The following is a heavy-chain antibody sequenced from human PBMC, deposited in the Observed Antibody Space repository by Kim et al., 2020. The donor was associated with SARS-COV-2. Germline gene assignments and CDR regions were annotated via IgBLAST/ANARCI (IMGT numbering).Heavy chain of an antibody. Sequence: ASVKVSCKASGYTFTSYDINWVRQATGQGLEWMGWMNPNSGNTGYAQKFQGRVTMTRNTSISTAYMELSSLRSEDTAVYYCARARFQYYYGSGVVAYWGQGTLVTVSS. CDR2: MNPNSGNT. D-gene: IGHD3-10*01. CDR1: GYTFTSYD. V-gene: IGHV1-8*01. J-gene: IGHJ4*02. CDR3: ARARFQYYYGSGVVAY.